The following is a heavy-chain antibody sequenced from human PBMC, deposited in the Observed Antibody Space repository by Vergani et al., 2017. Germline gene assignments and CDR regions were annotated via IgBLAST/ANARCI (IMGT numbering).Heavy chain of an antibody. CDR3: TRSECSGTTCYGHYFDL. J-gene: IGHJ4*01. D-gene: IGHD2-15*01. V-gene: IGHV3-20*04. Sequence: EVQLVESGGGVVRPGGSLRLSCAASGFTFDDYGMSWLRQAPGKGLEWVSVIKSDGRTSYAESVRGRFTISRDTSRNAVYLQMNILRVEDTGVYYCTRSECSGTTCYGHYFDLWGHGILVTVSS. CDR2: IKSDGRT. CDR1: GFTFDDYG.